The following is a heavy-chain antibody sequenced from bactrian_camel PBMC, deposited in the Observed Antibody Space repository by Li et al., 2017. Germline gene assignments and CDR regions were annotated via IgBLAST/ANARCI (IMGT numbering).Heavy chain of an antibody. CDR1: YTYDGGD. CDR3: AARDTGLCEIMSAYNY. V-gene: IGHV3S55*01. Sequence: HVQLVESGGGSVQAGGSLRLSCGYTYDGGDMAWFRQAPGMEREGVAGIESDGSTSYTDSVKGRFTVSQDSAKNTMSLQMNSLKPEDGGMYYCAARDTGLCEIMSAYNYWGQGTQVTVS. CDR2: IESDGST. D-gene: IGHD5*01. J-gene: IGHJ4*01.